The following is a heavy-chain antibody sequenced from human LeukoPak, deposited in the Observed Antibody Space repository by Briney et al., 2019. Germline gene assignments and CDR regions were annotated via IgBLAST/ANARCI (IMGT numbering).Heavy chain of an antibody. Sequence: GGSLRLSCAASGFTFSSYSMNWVRQAPGKGLEWVSYISSSSSTIYYADSVKGRFTIPRDNAKNSLYLQMNSLRAEDTAVYYCARDRLRYSSSWYSIFDYWGQGTLVTVSS. D-gene: IGHD6-13*01. V-gene: IGHV3-48*01. CDR1: GFTFSSYS. J-gene: IGHJ4*02. CDR3: ARDRLRYSSSWYSIFDY. CDR2: ISSSSSTI.